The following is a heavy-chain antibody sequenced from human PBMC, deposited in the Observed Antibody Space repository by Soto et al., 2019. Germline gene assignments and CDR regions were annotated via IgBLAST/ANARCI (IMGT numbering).Heavy chain of an antibody. CDR2: INAGNGNT. CDR3: ARGLNGYLYYFDY. D-gene: IGHD5-18*01. Sequence: ASVKVSCKASGYTFTSYAMHWVRQAPGQRLEWMGWINAGNGNTKYSQKFQGRVTITRDTSASTAYMELSSLRSEDTALYYCARGLNGYLYYFDYWGQGTLVTVSS. V-gene: IGHV1-3*01. CDR1: GYTFTSYA. J-gene: IGHJ4*02.